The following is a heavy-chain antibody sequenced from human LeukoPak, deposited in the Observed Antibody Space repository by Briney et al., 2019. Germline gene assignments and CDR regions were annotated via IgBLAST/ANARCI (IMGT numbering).Heavy chain of an antibody. V-gene: IGHV6-1*01. CDR3: ARRLTQYDCFDP. CDR2: TYYRSTWYN. D-gene: IGHD2-2*01. Sequence: SQTLSLTCALSGDSVSSNSVTWNWIRQSPSRGLEWLGRTYYRSTWYNDYAVSVRGRITVNPDTSKNQFSLHLNSVTPEDTAVFYCARRLTQYDCFDPWGQGILVTVSS. CDR1: GDSVSSNSVT. J-gene: IGHJ5*02.